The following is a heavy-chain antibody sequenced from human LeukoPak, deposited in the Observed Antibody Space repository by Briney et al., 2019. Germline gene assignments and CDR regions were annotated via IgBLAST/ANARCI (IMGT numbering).Heavy chain of an antibody. CDR2: IYYSGST. CDR1: GGSISSGGYY. J-gene: IGHJ5*02. V-gene: IGHV4-31*03. CDR3: ARDDDYYDSSGFDP. D-gene: IGHD3-22*01. Sequence: SETRSLTCTVSGGSISSGGYYWSWIRQHPGKGLEWIGYIYYSGSTYYNPSLKSRVTISVDTSKNQFSLKLSSVTAADTAVYYCARDDDYYDSSGFDPWGQGTLVTVSS.